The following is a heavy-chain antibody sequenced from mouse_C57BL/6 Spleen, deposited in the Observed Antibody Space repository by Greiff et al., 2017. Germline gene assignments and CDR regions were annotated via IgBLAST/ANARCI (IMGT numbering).Heavy chain of an antibody. J-gene: IGHJ1*03. CDR1: GYTFTDYE. CDR2: IDPETGGT. V-gene: IGHV1-15*01. Sequence: QVQLKESGAELVRPGASVTLSCKASGYTFTDYEMHWVKQTPVHGLEWIGAIDPETGGTAYKQKFKGKAILTAGKSSSTAYMELRSLTSEYSAVYYCTRHDYYYGSRGYWYFDVWGTGATVTVSS. D-gene: IGHD1-1*01. CDR3: TRHDYYYGSRGYWYFDV.